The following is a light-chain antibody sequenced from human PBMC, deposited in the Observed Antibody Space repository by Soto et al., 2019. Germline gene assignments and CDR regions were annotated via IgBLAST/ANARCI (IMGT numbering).Light chain of an antibody. CDR1: QSVSSD. J-gene: IGKJ5*01. CDR3: QQYNNWPPIT. Sequence: MVITQCPPTLQVSPMEIATLSFRASQSVSSDLAWYQQKPGQAPRLLIYYTSTRATGFPARFSGGGSGTDFTLTISRLEPEDFAVYYCQQYNNWPPITFGQGTRLEI. V-gene: IGKV3-15*01. CDR2: YTS.